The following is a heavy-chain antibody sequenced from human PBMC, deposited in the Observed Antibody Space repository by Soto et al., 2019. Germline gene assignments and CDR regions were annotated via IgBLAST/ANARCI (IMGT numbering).Heavy chain of an antibody. V-gene: IGHV1-69*02. D-gene: IGHD3-10*01. Sequence: ASVKVSCKASGDTFSFYTINWVRQAPGLGLEWVGRINPILSMSNYAQKFQGRVTMTADKSTNTAYMELRSLRSEDTAMYFCATSYGSGYRAFDSWGQGALVTISS. CDR2: INPILSMS. CDR1: GDTFSFYT. J-gene: IGHJ4*02. CDR3: ATSYGSGYRAFDS.